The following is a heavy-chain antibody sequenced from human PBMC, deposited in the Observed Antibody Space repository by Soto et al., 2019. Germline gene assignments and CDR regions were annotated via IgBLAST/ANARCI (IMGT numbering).Heavy chain of an antibody. V-gene: IGHV3-7*05. Sequence: EMQLVESGGGLVQPGGALRLSCAASESTFSNYWMTWVRQAPGKGLEWVANIKRDGSQICYLDDVRGRFSISRAYAKNTLSLKMNNQSAEDKALDSCASDVAPGCSGLNRDGRDIWGQGTMVTVSS. CDR2: IKRDGSQI. J-gene: IGHJ3*02. D-gene: IGHD6-25*01. CDR1: ESTFSNYW. CDR3: ASDVAPGCSGLNRDGRDI.